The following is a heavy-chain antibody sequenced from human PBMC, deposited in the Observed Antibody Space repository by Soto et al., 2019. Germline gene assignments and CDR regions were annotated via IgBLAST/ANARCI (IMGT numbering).Heavy chain of an antibody. CDR2: MYSSGSS. Sequence: SETLSLTCSVSGASMNNYYGSWVRQPPGRGLEWIGYMYSSGSSNYNSSLKSRVTISVDTSKNQFSLKLSSVTAADTAVYYCVRSGHTFGGVMWGLGTLVTVSS. CDR3: VRSGHTFGGVM. D-gene: IGHD3-16*01. J-gene: IGHJ4*02. V-gene: IGHV4-59*01. CDR1: GASMNNYY.